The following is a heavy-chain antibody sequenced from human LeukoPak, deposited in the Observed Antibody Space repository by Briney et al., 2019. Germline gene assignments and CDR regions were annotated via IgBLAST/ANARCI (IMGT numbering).Heavy chain of an antibody. CDR2: MNPNSGNT. D-gene: IGHD2-15*01. CDR3: ARGGSSQSLDY. Sequence: ASVKVSCKASGYTFTSYDINWVRQATGQGLEWMGWMNPNSGNTGYAQKFQGRVTITSNTSISTGYMELSSLRSEDTAMYYCARGGSSQSLDYWGQGTLVTVSS. J-gene: IGHJ4*02. V-gene: IGHV1-8*03. CDR1: GYTFTSYD.